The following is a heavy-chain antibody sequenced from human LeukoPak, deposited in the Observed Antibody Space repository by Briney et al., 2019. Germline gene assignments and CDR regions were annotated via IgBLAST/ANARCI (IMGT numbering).Heavy chain of an antibody. D-gene: IGHD3-9*01. J-gene: IGHJ4*02. CDR1: GFTFSNCG. CDR2: IWYDGSNK. Sequence: GGSLRLSCAASGFTFSNCGMHWVRQAPGKGLEWVAHIWYDGSNKYYADSVRGRFTISRDNSKNTLYLQMNSLKTEDTAVYYCTTPYPYYDILTGYRPFDYWGQGTLVTVSS. CDR3: TTPYPYYDILTGYRPFDY. V-gene: IGHV3-33*01.